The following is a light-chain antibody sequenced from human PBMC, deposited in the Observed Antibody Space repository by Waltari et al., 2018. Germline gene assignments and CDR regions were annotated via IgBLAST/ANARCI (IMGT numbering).Light chain of an antibody. CDR2: AAS. Sequence: DIQMTQSPSSLSASVGDRVTITCRASQSISNYLYWYQQKPGKAPNLLIYAASTLQSGVPSRFSGIGSGTEFTLTIGSLQPEDFATYYCQQSHTTPWTFGQGTKVEIK. J-gene: IGKJ1*01. CDR1: QSISNY. CDR3: QQSHTTPWT. V-gene: IGKV1-39*01.